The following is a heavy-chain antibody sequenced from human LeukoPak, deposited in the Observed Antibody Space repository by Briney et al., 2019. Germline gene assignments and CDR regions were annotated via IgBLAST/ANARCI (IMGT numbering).Heavy chain of an antibody. CDR1: GFTFSTYA. V-gene: IGHV3-23*01. J-gene: IGHJ5*02. CDR3: ARGNSGSYSQDWFDP. Sequence: GSLRLSCAASGFTFSTYAMTWVRQAPGKGLEWVSLISGTGGSTYYADSVKGRFTISRDNSKNSLYLPMNSLRDDDMALYYCARGNSGSYSQDWFDPWGQGTLVTVSS. D-gene: IGHD1-26*01. CDR2: ISGTGGST.